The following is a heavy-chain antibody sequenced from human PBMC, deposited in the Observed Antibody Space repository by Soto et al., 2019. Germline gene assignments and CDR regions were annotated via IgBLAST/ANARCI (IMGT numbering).Heavy chain of an antibody. CDR1: GGSISSSSYY. CDR2: IYYSGST. D-gene: IGHD1-7*01. V-gene: IGHV4-39*01. J-gene: IGHJ6*03. Sequence: SETLSLTCTVSGGSISSSSYYWVWIRQPPGKGLEWIGSIYYSGSTYYNPSLKSRVTISVDTSKNQFSLKLSSVTAADTAVYYCASPGVYWNYPTAQYYYMDVWGKGTTVTVSS. CDR3: ASPGVYWNYPTAQYYYMDV.